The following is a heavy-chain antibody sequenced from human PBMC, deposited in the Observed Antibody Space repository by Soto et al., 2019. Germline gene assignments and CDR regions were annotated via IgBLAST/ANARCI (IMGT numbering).Heavy chain of an antibody. CDR2: ISTYNGNA. CDR1: GYTFTSYG. Sequence: QVQLVQSGAEVKKPGASVKVSCKASGYTFTSYGITWVRQAPGQGLEWMGWISTYNGNANYAQKLQGRVTMTTDTSTGTVYMELRILKSDESAVYYCVRGEYSVYPVQHWGQGTLVTVSA. CDR3: VRGEYSVYPVQH. J-gene: IGHJ1*01. D-gene: IGHD3-10*01. V-gene: IGHV1-18*01.